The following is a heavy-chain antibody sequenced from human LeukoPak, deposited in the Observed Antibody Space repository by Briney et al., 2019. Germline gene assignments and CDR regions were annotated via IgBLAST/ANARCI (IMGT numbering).Heavy chain of an antibody. CDR1: GYTFTGYY. J-gene: IGHJ4*02. Sequence: ASVKVSCKASGYTFTGYYMHWVPQAPGQGLEWMGRINPNSGGTNYAQKFQGRVTMTRDTSISTAYMELSRLRSDDTAVYYCEAVEGLYCYFDSWGQGTLVTVSS. CDR2: INPNSGGT. D-gene: IGHD2-15*01. CDR3: EAVEGLYCYFDS. V-gene: IGHV1-2*06.